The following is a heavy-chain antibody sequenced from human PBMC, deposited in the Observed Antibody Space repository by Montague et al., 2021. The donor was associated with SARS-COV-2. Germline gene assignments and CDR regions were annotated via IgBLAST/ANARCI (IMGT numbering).Heavy chain of an antibody. CDR2: ISSSGSTI. Sequence: SLRLSCAAPGFTFSSYEMNWVRQAPGKGLEWVSYISSSGSTIYYADSVKGRFTISRDNAKNSLYLQMNSLRAEDTAVYYCARVLVVTYYGMDVWGQGITVTVSS. V-gene: IGHV3-48*03. CDR1: GFTFSSYE. D-gene: IGHD3-22*01. CDR3: ARVLVVTYYGMDV. J-gene: IGHJ6*02.